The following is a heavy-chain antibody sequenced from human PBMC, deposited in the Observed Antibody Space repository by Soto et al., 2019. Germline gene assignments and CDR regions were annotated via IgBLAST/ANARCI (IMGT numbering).Heavy chain of an antibody. CDR1: GGSLSGYQ. Sequence: QVQLQQWGAGLLKPSETLSLTCAVYGGSLSGYQWTWIRQTPGKGLEWIGEINDSGNINYNPSLKSRVTSLLDTAWKQIPLKLSSVTAADSAVYYCARGLILWFGELSRRGGYYYYMDVWGKGTTVTVS. D-gene: IGHD3-10*01. J-gene: IGHJ6*03. CDR2: INDSGNI. V-gene: IGHV4-34*01. CDR3: ARGLILWFGELSRRGGYYYYMDV.